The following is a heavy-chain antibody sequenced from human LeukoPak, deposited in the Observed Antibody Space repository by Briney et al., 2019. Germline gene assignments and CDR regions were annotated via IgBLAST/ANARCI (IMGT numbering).Heavy chain of an antibody. D-gene: IGHD1-26*01. J-gene: IGHJ4*02. CDR2: ITGNGGMI. V-gene: IGHV3-23*01. Sequence: GGSLRLSCAASGFTFSSYGMHWVRQAPGKGLEWVAGITGNGGMIRYADSVKGRFTISRDNSKNTLYLQMNSLRVEDTAVYYCAKDRVPDGMWEIDSWGQGAPVTVSS. CDR1: GFTFSSYG. CDR3: AKDRVPDGMWEIDS.